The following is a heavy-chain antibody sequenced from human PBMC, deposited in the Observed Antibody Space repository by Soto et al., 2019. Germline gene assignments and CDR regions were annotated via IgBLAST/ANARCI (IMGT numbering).Heavy chain of an antibody. D-gene: IGHD1-20*01. CDR2: ISAYNGNT. CDR3: ARGLPYNWKSSTPSDY. J-gene: IGHJ4*02. V-gene: IGHV1-18*01. Sequence: GASVKISCKASGYTFTSYGISWVRQAPGQGLEWMGWISAYNGNTNYAQKLQGRVTMTTDTSTSTAYMELRSLRSDDTAVYYCARGLPYNWKSSTPSDYWGQGTLVTVSS. CDR1: GYTFTSYG.